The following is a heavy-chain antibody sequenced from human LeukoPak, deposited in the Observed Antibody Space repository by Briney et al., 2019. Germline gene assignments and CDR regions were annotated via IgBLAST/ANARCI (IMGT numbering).Heavy chain of an antibody. D-gene: IGHD2-2*02. J-gene: IGHJ4*02. CDR3: AKDCRSTSCYTGDY. V-gene: IGHV3-30*02. CDR2: IRYDGSNK. Sequence: PGGSLRLSCAASGFTFSSYGMHWVRQAPGKGREWVSFIRYDGSNKYYADSVKGRFTISRDNSKNTLYLQMNSLRAEDTAVYYCAKDCRSTSCYTGDYWGQGTLVTVSS. CDR1: GFTFSSYG.